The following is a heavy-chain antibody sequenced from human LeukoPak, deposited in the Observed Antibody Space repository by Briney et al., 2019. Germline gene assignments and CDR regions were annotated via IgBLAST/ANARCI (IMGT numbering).Heavy chain of an antibody. D-gene: IGHD3-10*01. CDR2: ITYGGTT. CDR1: GGSIRSSDYC. Sequence: PSETLSLTCFVSGGSIRSSDYCWSWIRQPPRKEVEWIASITYGGTTYYNPSLQSRVTISVDTSKNQFSLRLNSVTAADTAVYFCARYVVYGSGKYYFDYWGQGSLVTVSS. V-gene: IGHV4-39*01. J-gene: IGHJ4*02. CDR3: ARYVVYGSGKYYFDY.